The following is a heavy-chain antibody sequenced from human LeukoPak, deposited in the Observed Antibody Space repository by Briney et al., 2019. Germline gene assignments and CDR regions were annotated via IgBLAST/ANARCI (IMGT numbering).Heavy chain of an antibody. CDR1: GFSFSAYI. Sequence: AGSLRLSCVASGFSFSAYIMHWVRQAPGKGLEYVSAIRSDGSSTFYPNSVKGRFTISRDNSKSTLYLQMGSLRAEDTAVYYCTRRYGGHSGWAGYHDSWGQGTLVTVSS. V-gene: IGHV3-64*01. CDR2: IRSDGSST. D-gene: IGHD6-19*01. CDR3: TRRYGGHSGWAGYHDS. J-gene: IGHJ4*02.